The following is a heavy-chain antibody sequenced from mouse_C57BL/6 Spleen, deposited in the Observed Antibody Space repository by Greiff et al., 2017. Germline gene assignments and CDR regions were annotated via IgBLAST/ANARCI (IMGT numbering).Heavy chain of an antibody. J-gene: IGHJ2*01. V-gene: IGHV5-4*01. CDR1: GFTFSSYA. Sequence: EVQLVESGGGLVKPGGSLKLSCAASGFTFSSYAMSWVRQTPEKRLEWVATISDGGSYTYYPDNVKGRFTISRDNAKNNLYLQMSHLKSEDTAMYYCAREGDHYYGSSPNDYWGQGTTLTVSS. CDR3: AREGDHYYGSSPNDY. D-gene: IGHD1-1*01. CDR2: ISDGGSYT.